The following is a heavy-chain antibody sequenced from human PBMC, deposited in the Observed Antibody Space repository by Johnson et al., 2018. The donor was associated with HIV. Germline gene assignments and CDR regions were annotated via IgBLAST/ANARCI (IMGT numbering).Heavy chain of an antibody. Sequence: VQLVESGGGVVRPGGSLRLSCAASGFTFDDYGMSWVRQAPGKGLEWVSGVNWNGGSTGYVDSMKGRFTIFRDNSKNTQYLQMNSLRAEDTAVYYCAREGIGGPTGPSPTRQDALDIWGQGTMVTVCS. V-gene: IGHV3-20*04. CDR2: VNWNGGST. CDR1: GFTFDDYG. J-gene: IGHJ3*02. D-gene: IGHD2/OR15-2a*01. CDR3: AREGIGGPTGPSPTRQDALDI.